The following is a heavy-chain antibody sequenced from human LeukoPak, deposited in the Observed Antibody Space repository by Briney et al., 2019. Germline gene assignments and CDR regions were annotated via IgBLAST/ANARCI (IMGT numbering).Heavy chain of an antibody. CDR3: ARDKGLRDYYYGMDV. Sequence: GGSLRLACAASGFTFSSYSMNWVRQAPGKGLEWVSSISSSSSYIYYADSVKGRFTISRDNAKTSLYLQMNSLRAEDTAVYYCARDKGLRDYYYGMDVWGQGTTVTVSS. D-gene: IGHD5-24*01. J-gene: IGHJ6*02. V-gene: IGHV3-21*01. CDR2: ISSSSSYI. CDR1: GFTFSSYS.